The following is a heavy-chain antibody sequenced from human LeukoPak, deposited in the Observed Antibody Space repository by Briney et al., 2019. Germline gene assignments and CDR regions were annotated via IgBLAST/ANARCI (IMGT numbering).Heavy chain of an antibody. CDR3: ATGHCSSTSCYGLPYFDY. V-gene: IGHV1-24*01. D-gene: IGHD2-2*01. CDR1: GYTLTELS. CDR2: FDPEDGET. J-gene: IGHJ4*02. Sequence: ASVKVSCKVSGYTLTELSMHWVRQAPGKGLEWMGGFDPEDGETIYAQKFQGRVTMTEDTSTDTAYMELSSLRSEDTAVYYCATGHCSSTSCYGLPYFDYWGQGTLVTVS.